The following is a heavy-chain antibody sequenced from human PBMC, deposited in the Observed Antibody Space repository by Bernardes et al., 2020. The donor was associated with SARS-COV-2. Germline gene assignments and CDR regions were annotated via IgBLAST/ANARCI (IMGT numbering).Heavy chain of an antibody. CDR2: ISGSGGRT. CDR1: GFTFTSYV. V-gene: IGHV3-23*01. J-gene: IGHJ4*02. CDR3: AKPGAVAGPLSYFDY. Sequence: GGSLRLSCAASGFTFTSYVMNWVRQGPGKGLEWVSAISGSGGRTYYADSVKGRFIISRDNPKNTLFLQMNSLRAEDTAVYYCAKPGAVAGPLSYFDYWGQGTLVTVSS. D-gene: IGHD6-19*01.